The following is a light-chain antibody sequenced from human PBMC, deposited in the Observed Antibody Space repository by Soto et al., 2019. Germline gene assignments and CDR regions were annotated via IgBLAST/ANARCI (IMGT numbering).Light chain of an antibody. J-gene: IGKJ3*01. V-gene: IGKV1-33*01. CDR2: DAS. CDR3: QQYAKLPLT. CDR1: DDISNY. Sequence: DIQMTQSPSSLSASVGDRVTITCQASDDISNYLNWYQQKPGKAPKVLIYDASHLESGVPSRFSGGGSGTEFTFTISSLQAEDTATYYCQQYAKLPLTFGPGTKVDIK.